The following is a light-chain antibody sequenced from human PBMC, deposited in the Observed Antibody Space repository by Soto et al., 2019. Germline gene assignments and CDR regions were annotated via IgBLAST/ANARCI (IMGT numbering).Light chain of an antibody. J-gene: IGLJ1*01. V-gene: IGLV2-14*01. CDR2: EVS. Sequence: QSALTQPASVSGSPGQSVTISCAGSSNDIGEYNYVSWYQQHPGEAPKVVIYEVSSRPSGSSNRFSGSKSGNTASLTISGLQADDEAAYYCSSYTNSRTLVFGTGTKVTV. CDR1: SNDIGEYNY. CDR3: SSYTNSRTLV.